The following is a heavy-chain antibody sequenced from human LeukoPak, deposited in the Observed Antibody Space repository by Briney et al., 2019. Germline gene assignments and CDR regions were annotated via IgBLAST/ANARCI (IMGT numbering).Heavy chain of an antibody. J-gene: IGHJ6*03. CDR3: ARGGIAARPRDYYYYMDV. V-gene: IGHV4-59*11. Sequence: SETLSLTCTVSGGSISSHYWSWIRQPPGKGLEWIGYIYYSGSTNYNPSLKSRVTISVDTSKNQFSLKLSSVTAADTAVYYCARGGIAARPRDYYYYMDVWGKGTTVTVSS. CDR2: IYYSGST. D-gene: IGHD6-6*01. CDR1: GGSISSHY.